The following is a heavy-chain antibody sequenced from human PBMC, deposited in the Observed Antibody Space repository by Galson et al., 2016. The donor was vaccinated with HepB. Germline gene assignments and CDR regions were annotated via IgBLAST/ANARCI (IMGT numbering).Heavy chain of an antibody. Sequence: SLRLSCAASRFDFRGYWMSWVRQPPGKGLQWVANIKYDGSDTFYLDSVKGRFTISRGNDKNSLYLQMDGLRAEATAFYHCVVLAEYFHTWGQGTLVSVSS. CDR1: RFDFRGYW. J-gene: IGHJ1*01. CDR3: VVLAEYFHT. V-gene: IGHV3-7*03. CDR2: IKYDGSDT.